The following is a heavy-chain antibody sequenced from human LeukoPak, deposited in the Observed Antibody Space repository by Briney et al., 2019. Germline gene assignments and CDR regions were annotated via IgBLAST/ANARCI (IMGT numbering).Heavy chain of an antibody. CDR2: INPANSDT. Sequence: GESPKTYRRGSGYLLTTYWIGWVRQPPGTGVEGRGLINPANSDTRYRPSIHGQVTLSADLFITTAFLQWSSLEASDAAVYYCVCNRGNFDSFDYWGQGTLVTVSS. CDR3: VCNRGNFDSFDY. V-gene: IGHV5-51*01. CDR1: GYLLTTYW. D-gene: IGHD3-3*02. J-gene: IGHJ4*02.